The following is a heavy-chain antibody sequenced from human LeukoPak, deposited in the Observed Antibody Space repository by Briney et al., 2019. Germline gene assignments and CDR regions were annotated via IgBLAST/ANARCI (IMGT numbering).Heavy chain of an antibody. CDR1: GFTFTSYD. CDR2: IRYDGSNK. J-gene: IGHJ6*03. Sequence: GGSLRLSCAASGFTFTSYDMHWVRQAPGKGLEWVAFIRYDGSNKYYADSVKGRFTISRDNSKNTLYLQMNSLRAEDTAVYYCARVRVWFGEFIYYYYYMDVWGKGTTVTISS. CDR3: ARVRVWFGEFIYYYYYMDV. D-gene: IGHD3-10*01. V-gene: IGHV3-30*02.